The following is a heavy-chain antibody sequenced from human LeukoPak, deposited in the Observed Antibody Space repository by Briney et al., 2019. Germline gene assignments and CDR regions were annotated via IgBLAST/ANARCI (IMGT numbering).Heavy chain of an antibody. CDR3: ARERYPKTSSGPFDY. J-gene: IGHJ4*02. CDR1: GFTVSSNY. V-gene: IGHV3-66*01. D-gene: IGHD6-19*01. Sequence: PGGSLRLSCAASGFTVSSNYMSWVRQAPGKGLEWVSVIYSGGSTYYADSVKGRFTISRDNSKNTLYLQMNSLRAEDTAVYYCARERYPKTSSGPFDYWGQGTLVTVSS. CDR2: IYSGGST.